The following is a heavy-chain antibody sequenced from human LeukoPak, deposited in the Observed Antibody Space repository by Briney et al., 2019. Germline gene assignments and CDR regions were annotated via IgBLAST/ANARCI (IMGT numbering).Heavy chain of an antibody. J-gene: IGHJ4*02. D-gene: IGHD3-10*01. CDR3: ARETAYYGSGSYSPPIFDY. CDR2: ISAYNGNT. Sequence: ASVTVSCKASGYTFTSYGISWVRQAPGQGLEWMGWISAYNGNTNYAQKLQGRVTMTTDTSTSTAYMELRSLRSDDTAVYYCARETAYYGSGSYSPPIFDYWGQGTLVTVSS. V-gene: IGHV1-18*01. CDR1: GYTFTSYG.